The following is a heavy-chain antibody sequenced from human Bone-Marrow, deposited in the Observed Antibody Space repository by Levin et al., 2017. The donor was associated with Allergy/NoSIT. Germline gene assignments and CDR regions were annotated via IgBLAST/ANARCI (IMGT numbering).Heavy chain of an antibody. D-gene: IGHD3-10*01. V-gene: IGHV3-53*01. J-gene: IGHJ4*02. CDR3: ARKTDTNASGVDF. CDR2: IYSGGDT. CDR1: EFPVSRNF. Sequence: GGSLRLSCAVSEFPVSRNFMTWVRQAPGKGLKWVSLIYSGGDTSYADSVKGRFTISRDSSKNTLYLQMNSLTVEDTAVYYCARKTDTNASGVDFWGQGTLVTVSS.